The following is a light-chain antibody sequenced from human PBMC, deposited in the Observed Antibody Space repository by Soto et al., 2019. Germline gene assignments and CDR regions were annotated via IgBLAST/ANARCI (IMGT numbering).Light chain of an antibody. Sequence: QSALTQPRSVSGSPGQSVTISCTGTSSDVGGYNYVSWYQQHPGKAPKVMIYDVSERPSGVPDRFSGSKSGNTASLTISGLHEEDEADYYCCSYAGSYTYVFGTGTKLTVL. V-gene: IGLV2-11*01. CDR2: DVS. J-gene: IGLJ1*01. CDR3: CSYAGSYTYV. CDR1: SSDVGGYNY.